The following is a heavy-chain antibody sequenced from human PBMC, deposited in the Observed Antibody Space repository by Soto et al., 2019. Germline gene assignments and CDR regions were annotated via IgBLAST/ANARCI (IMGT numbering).Heavy chain of an antibody. D-gene: IGHD3-3*01. V-gene: IGHV1-69*06. Sequence: SVKVSCKASGGTFSSYAISWVRQAPGQGLEWMGGIIPIFGTANYAQKFQGRVTITADKSTSTAYMELSSLRSEDTAVYYCARGDFGVVKGKNWFDPWGQGTLVTVSS. CDR3: ARGDFGVVKGKNWFDP. J-gene: IGHJ5*02. CDR1: GGTFSSYA. CDR2: IIPIFGTA.